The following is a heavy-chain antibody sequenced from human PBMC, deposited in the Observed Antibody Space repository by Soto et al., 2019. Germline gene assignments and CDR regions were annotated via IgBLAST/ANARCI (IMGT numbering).Heavy chain of an antibody. J-gene: IGHJ4*02. CDR1: GFTFTPHY. D-gene: IGHD3-22*01. Sequence: QVQLVQSGAEVTEPGASVKVSCKTSGFTFTPHYIHWVRQAPGQGLEWVGMVNAVDASATYARELRDLESLTWDTATSTVYLDLSSLKTDDSAIYYCARERDSFDYWGQGTLVSVSP. V-gene: IGHV1-46*04. CDR3: ARERDSFDY. CDR2: VNAVDASA.